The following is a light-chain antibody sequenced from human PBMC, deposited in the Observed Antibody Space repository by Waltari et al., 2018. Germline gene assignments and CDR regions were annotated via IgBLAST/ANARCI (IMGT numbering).Light chain of an antibody. J-gene: IGLJ1*01. CDR3: AAWDYSLNYV. V-gene: IGLV1-47*03. CDR2: RNN. Sequence: QSVLTQPPPASESPGQRVTISCSGSHTNLGSNYLYWYQQLPGTAPKLLIYRNNLRPSGVPDRFSASKSGTSASLAISGLYYEDEADYYCAAWDYSLNYVFGSGTKVTVL. CDR1: HTNLGSNY.